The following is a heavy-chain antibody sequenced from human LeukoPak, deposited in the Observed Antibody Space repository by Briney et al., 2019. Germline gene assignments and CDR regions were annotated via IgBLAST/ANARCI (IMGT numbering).Heavy chain of an antibody. D-gene: IGHD1-26*01. CDR1: GFTFSSYG. Sequence: GGSLRLSCAASGFTFSSYGTHWVRQAPGKGLEWVAVISYDGSNKYYADSVKGRFTISRDNSKNTLYLQMNSLRAEDTAVYYCARNLLGWELHYFDYWGQGTLVTVSS. J-gene: IGHJ4*02. CDR2: ISYDGSNK. V-gene: IGHV3-30*03. CDR3: ARNLLGWELHYFDY.